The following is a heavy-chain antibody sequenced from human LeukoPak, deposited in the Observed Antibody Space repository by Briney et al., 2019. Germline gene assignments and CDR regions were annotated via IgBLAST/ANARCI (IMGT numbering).Heavy chain of an antibody. Sequence: ASVKVSCKASGYTFTSYAMNWVRQAPGQGLEWMGWINTNTGNPTYAQGFTGRFVFSLDTSVSTAYLQISSLKAEDTAVYYCARGTSVGAKGGNWFDPWGQGTLVTVSS. CDR3: ARGTSVGAKGGNWFDP. J-gene: IGHJ5*02. CDR2: INTNTGNP. D-gene: IGHD1-26*01. CDR1: GYTFTSYA. V-gene: IGHV7-4-1*02.